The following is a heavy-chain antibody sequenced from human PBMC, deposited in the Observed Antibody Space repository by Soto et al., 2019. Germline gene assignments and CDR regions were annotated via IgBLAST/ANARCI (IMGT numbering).Heavy chain of an antibody. CDR1: GYSFTSYW. CDR3: ARRDCSSTSCSGEFDY. Sequence: GESLKISCKGSGYSFTSYWISWVRQMPGKGLEWMGRIDPSDSYTNYSPSFQGHVTISADKSISTAYLQWSSLKASDTAMYYCARRDCSSTSCSGEFDYWAQRTPVTVSS. V-gene: IGHV5-10-1*01. J-gene: IGHJ4*02. CDR2: IDPSDSYT. D-gene: IGHD2-2*01.